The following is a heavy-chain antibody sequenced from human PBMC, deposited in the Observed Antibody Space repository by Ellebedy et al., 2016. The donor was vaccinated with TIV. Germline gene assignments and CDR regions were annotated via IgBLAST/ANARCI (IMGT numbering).Heavy chain of an antibody. CDR3: AREARGSGSYPVSYYYYGMDV. V-gene: IGHV4-34*01. CDR1: GGSFSGYY. J-gene: IGHJ6*02. Sequence: SETLSLTXAVYGGSFSGYYWSWIRQPPGKGLEWIGEINHSGSTNYNPSLKSRVTISVDTSKNQFSLKLSSVTAADTAVYYCAREARGSGSYPVSYYYYGMDVWGQGTTVTVSS. CDR2: INHSGST. D-gene: IGHD3-10*01.